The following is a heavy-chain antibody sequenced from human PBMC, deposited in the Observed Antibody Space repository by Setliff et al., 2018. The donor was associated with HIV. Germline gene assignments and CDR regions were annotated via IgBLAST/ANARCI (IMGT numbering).Heavy chain of an antibody. V-gene: IGHV4-61*09. Sequence: ASETLSLTCTVSGGSISSGSHFWSWIRQPAGKGLEWIGQIYTSGRTNYNPSLKSRVTISVDTSKNQFSLKLSSVTAADTAVYYCARGSLITAHYSSGWYWFDPWGQGTLVTVSS. CDR2: IYTSGRT. D-gene: IGHD6-19*01. CDR1: GGSISSGSHF. J-gene: IGHJ5*02. CDR3: ARGSLITAHYSSGWYWFDP.